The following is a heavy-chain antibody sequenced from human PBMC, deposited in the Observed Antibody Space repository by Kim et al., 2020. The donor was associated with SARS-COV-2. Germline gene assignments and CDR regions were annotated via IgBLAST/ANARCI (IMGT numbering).Heavy chain of an antibody. V-gene: IGHV4-59*08. CDR1: GGSITSYY. J-gene: IGHJ4*01. Sequence: SETLSLTCTVSGGSITSYYWSWIRQTPGKGLEWIGFINYSGYTNYKSSLKSRVTISRDTSKNEMSLKMSSVTAADTALYYCARLRYYGSPSGTHYFDYWG. D-gene: IGHD3-10*01. CDR2: INYSGYT. CDR3: ARLRYYGSPSGTHYFDY.